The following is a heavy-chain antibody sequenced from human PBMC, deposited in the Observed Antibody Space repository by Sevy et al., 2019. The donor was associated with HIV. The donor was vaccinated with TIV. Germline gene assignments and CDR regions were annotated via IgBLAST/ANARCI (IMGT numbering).Heavy chain of an antibody. Sequence: ASVKVSCKASGGTFSSYAISWVRQAPGQGLEWMGGIIPIFGTANYAQKFQGRVTITADESTSTAYMGLSSLRSEDTAVYYCARSDIVVVVAATVYYYGMDVWGQWTTVTVSS. CDR1: GGTFSSYA. J-gene: IGHJ6*02. CDR2: IIPIFGTA. CDR3: ARSDIVVVVAATVYYYGMDV. D-gene: IGHD2-15*01. V-gene: IGHV1-69*13.